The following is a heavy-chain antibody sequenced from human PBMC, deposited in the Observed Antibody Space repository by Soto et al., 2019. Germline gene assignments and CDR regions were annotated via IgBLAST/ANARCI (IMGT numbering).Heavy chain of an antibody. V-gene: IGHV3-74*02. Sequence: EVQLVESGGGLVQPGGSLRLSCAASGFTFSNYWMYWVRQAPGKGLEWVSRINSDGSVSSYADSVKGRLTISRDNVKNAMYLQMVSLRAEDTAVYYCARGDCVGGTCYSLAGSFYYYMHVWGKGTTVTVFS. J-gene: IGHJ6*03. D-gene: IGHD2-15*01. CDR2: INSDGSVS. CDR1: GFTFSNYW. CDR3: ARGDCVGGTCYSLAGSFYYYMHV.